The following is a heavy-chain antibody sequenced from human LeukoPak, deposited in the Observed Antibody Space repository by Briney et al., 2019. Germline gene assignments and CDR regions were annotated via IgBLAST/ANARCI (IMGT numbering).Heavy chain of an antibody. CDR1: GGYVSSYY. CDR2: VYYSGST. J-gene: IGHJ4*02. Sequence: SETLSLTCTVSGGYVSSYYWSWIRQSPGKGLEWIGYVYYSGSTNYNPSLKSRVTISVDTSKNQFSLKLSSVTAADTAVYYCARYYGSGSYYLDYWGQGTPVTVSS. D-gene: IGHD3-10*01. V-gene: IGHV4-59*02. CDR3: ARYYGSGSYYLDY.